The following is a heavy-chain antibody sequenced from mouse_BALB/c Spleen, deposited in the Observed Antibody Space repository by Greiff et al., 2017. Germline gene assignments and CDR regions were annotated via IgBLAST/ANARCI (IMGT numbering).Heavy chain of an antibody. D-gene: IGHD2-1*01. V-gene: IGHV5-6-2*01. Sequence: EVKLVETGGDLVKPGGSLKLSCAASGFTFSSYYMSWVRQTPEKRLELVAAINSNGGSTYYPDTVKGRFTISRDNAKNTLYLQMSSLKSEDTALFYCARRGGNYYFDYWGQGTTLTVSA. CDR2: INSNGGST. CDR1: GFTFSSYY. J-gene: IGHJ2*01. CDR3: ARRGGNYYFDY.